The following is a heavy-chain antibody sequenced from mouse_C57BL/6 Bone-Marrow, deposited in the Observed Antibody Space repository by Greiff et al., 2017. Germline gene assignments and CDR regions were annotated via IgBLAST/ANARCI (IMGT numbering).Heavy chain of an antibody. D-gene: IGHD1-1*01. Sequence: QVQLQQPGAELVRPGSSVKLSCKASGYTFTSYWMDWVKQRPGQGLEWIGNIYPSDSETHYNQKFKDKATLTVDKSSSTAYMHLSSLTSEDSAVDYCARKDYGSSYNFDYWGQGTTLTVSS. V-gene: IGHV1-61*01. CDR3: ARKDYGSSYNFDY. CDR1: GYTFTSYW. CDR2: IYPSDSET. J-gene: IGHJ2*01.